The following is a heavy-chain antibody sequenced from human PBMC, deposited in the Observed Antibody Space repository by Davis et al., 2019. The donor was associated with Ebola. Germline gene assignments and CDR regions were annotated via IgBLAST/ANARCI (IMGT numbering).Heavy chain of an antibody. V-gene: IGHV1-2*02. CDR2: INPNSGGT. CDR1: GYTFTGYY. J-gene: IGHJ6*02. CDR3: ARVGGWQTYYYGMDV. Sequence: ASVKVSCKASGYTFTGYYMHWVRQAPGQGLEWMGWINPNSGGTNYAQKFQGRVTMTRDTSISTAYMELSRLRSDATAVYYCARVGGWQTYYYGMDVWGQGTTVTVSS. D-gene: IGHD3-16*01.